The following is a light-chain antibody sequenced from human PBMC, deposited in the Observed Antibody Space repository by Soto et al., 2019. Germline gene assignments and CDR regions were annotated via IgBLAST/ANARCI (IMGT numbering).Light chain of an antibody. CDR3: QQYGSSYT. J-gene: IGKJ3*01. CDR2: GAS. Sequence: EIVLTQSPGTLSLSPGEGATLSCRASQSVRSNYLAWYQQKPGQSPRLLIYGASTRATGIPDRFSGSGSGTDFTLTISRLEPEDFAVYYCQQYGSSYTFGPGTKVDIQ. V-gene: IGKV3-20*01. CDR1: QSVRSNY.